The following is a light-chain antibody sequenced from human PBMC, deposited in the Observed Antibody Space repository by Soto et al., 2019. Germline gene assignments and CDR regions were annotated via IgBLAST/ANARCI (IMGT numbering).Light chain of an antibody. CDR1: QSISNY. CDR3: QQSDSSWAT. V-gene: IGKV1-39*01. Sequence: DIQMTQSPSSLSASVGDRVTITCRARQSISNYLNWYQLKPGKVPKLLIYAASTLQTGVPSRFSDSGSGTDFTLTISCLQPEDSGSYYCQQSDSSWATFGGGTKVEIK. J-gene: IGKJ4*01. CDR2: AAS.